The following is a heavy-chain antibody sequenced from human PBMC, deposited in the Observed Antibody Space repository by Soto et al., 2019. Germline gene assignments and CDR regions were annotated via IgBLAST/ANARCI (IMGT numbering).Heavy chain of an antibody. J-gene: IGHJ4*02. CDR3: ARAYTWGVAVAGT. Sequence: QVRLVQSGAAVKKPGASVKVSCKASGYTFTSFDITWVRKATGQGLEWMGWMNANSGNTGYAQKFQGRVTMTRNTSISTAYRELSSLRSEDTAVYYCARAYTWGVAVAGTWGQGTLVTVSS. CDR2: MNANSGNT. V-gene: IGHV1-8*01. D-gene: IGHD6-19*01. CDR1: GYTFTSFD.